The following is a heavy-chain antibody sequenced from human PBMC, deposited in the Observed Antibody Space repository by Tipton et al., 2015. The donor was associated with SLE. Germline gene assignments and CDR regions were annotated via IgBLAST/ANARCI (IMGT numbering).Heavy chain of an antibody. J-gene: IGHJ5*02. D-gene: IGHD2-2*01. V-gene: IGHV4-61*09. Sequence: TLSLTCTVSGGSISSSSYYWSWIRQPAGKGLEWIGYIYTSGSTNYNPSLKSRVTISVDTSKNQFSLELSSVTAADTAVYYCARDEPQPRAGFDPWGQGTLVTVSS. CDR3: ARDEPQPRAGFDP. CDR1: GGSISSSSYY. CDR2: IYTSGST.